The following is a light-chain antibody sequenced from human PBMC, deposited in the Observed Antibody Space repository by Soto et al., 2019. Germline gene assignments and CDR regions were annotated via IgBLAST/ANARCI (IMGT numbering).Light chain of an antibody. CDR3: QQYGSSTVFT. CDR2: GAS. J-gene: IGKJ3*01. V-gene: IGKV3-20*01. Sequence: EIVLTQSPGTLSLSPGERATLSCRASQSVSSSYLAWYQQKPGQAPRLLIYGASSRATGIPDRFSGSGSGTDFTLTISRLEPEDFAFYYCQQYGSSTVFTFGPGTKVDIK. CDR1: QSVSSSY.